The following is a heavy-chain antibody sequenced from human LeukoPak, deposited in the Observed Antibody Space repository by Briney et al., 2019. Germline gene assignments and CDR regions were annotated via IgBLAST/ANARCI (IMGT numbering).Heavy chain of an antibody. D-gene: IGHD3-3*01. J-gene: IGHJ4*02. CDR2: IYYSGST. V-gene: IGHV4-31*03. CDR1: GGSISSGGYY. CDR3: ARGPIEPGAVTEWGYYFDY. Sequence: SETLSLTCTVSGGSISSGGYYWSWIRQHPGKGLEWIGYIYYSGSTNYNPSLKSRVTISVDTSKNQFSLKLSSVTAADTAVYYCARGPIEPGAVTEWGYYFDYWGQGTLVTVSS.